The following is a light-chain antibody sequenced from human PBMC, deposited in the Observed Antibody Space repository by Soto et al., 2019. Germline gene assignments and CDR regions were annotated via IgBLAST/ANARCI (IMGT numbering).Light chain of an antibody. Sequence: DIRMTQSPSSLSASVGDRVTITCRASQSIRSYLNWSQQKPGKAPKLLIYAASSLQRGVTSRFSGSGSGTDFTLTISSLQPEDFATYYCHQTYSIPYTFGQGTKLEIK. CDR3: HQTYSIPYT. V-gene: IGKV1-39*01. J-gene: IGKJ2*01. CDR2: AAS. CDR1: QSIRSY.